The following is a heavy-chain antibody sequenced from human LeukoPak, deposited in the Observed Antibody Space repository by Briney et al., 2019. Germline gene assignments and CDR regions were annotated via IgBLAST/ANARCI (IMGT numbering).Heavy chain of an antibody. Sequence: GRSLRLSCVGSGFSCNTYDMGWVRQTPGKGLEWVSAISTTGAYTEDADSVKGRFTISRDNSQNTLYLQMHSLRAEDTSLYYWAKKPAIIQFPYDLWGQGTLVTVSP. V-gene: IGHV3-23*01. D-gene: IGHD2-2*01. CDR1: GFSCNTYD. J-gene: IGHJ5*02. CDR3: AKKPAIIQFPYDL. CDR2: ISTTGAYT.